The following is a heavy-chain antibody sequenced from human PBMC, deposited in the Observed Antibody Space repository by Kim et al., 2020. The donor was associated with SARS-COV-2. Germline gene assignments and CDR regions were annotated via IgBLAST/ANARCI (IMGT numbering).Heavy chain of an antibody. V-gene: IGHV4-34*01. CDR2: INHSGST. CDR3: ARGRFSGYCSGGSCPYYYYYMDV. Sequence: SETLSLTCAVYGGSFSGYYWSWIRQPPGKGLEWIGEINHSGSTNYNPSPKSRVTISVDTSKNQFSLKLSSVTAADTAVYYCARGRFSGYCSGGSCPYYYYYMDVWGKGTTVTVSS. D-gene: IGHD2-15*01. CDR1: GGSFSGYY. J-gene: IGHJ6*03.